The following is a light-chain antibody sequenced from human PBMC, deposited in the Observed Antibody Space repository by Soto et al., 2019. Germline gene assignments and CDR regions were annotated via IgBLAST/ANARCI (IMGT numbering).Light chain of an antibody. CDR1: YSSLHSPNNRNY. J-gene: IGKJ1*01. CDR2: WAS. Sequence: VLTQCPDWLALSLGWPGTTRPKPVYSSLHSPNNRNYLAWFQHRPGQPPKLLIYWASFRQSGVPDRFSGSGSGTDFTLTITSLQAEDVATYYCHQYLTNSWTFGQGTKVDI. CDR3: HQYLTNSWT. V-gene: IGKV4-1*01.